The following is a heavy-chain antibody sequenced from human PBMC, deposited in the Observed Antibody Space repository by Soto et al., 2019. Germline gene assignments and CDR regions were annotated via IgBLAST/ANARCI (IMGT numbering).Heavy chain of an antibody. CDR3: ARDPEKYSGSDLGIDN. Sequence: WGPLRLSAAPSGFTFSSYVTSRVRQAPGKGLEWVSTISDSGGSTYYADSVKGLFTISRDNSKNSRYLQMNSLRADETALYYCARDPEKYSGSDLGIDNWGKGKLVT. D-gene: IGHD5-12*01. V-gene: IGHV3-23*01. CDR1: GFTFSSYV. CDR2: ISDSGGST. J-gene: IGHJ4*02.